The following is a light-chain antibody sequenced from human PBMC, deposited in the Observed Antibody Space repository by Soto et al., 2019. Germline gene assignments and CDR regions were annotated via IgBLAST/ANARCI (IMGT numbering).Light chain of an antibody. V-gene: IGLV4-60*02. CDR2: LEAGGSY. Sequence: QLVLTQSSSASASLGSSVKLTCTLSSGHSSYIIAWHQQQPGKAPRYFMKLEAGGSYNKGSGVPDRCSGSSSGAARYLTISNLQFEDEAYYYCGAWDSNILVFGGGTKLTVL. J-gene: IGLJ2*01. CDR3: GAWDSNILV. CDR1: SGHSSYI.